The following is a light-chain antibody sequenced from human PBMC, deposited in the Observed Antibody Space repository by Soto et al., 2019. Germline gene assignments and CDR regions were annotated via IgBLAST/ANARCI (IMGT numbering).Light chain of an antibody. V-gene: IGKV3-15*01. CDR2: GAS. Sequence: EVVMTQSPATLSVSPGERATLSCMASQSVSTLLALYQQKPGQAPRLLVYGASTRATGIPDRFSASGSGTEFALTISSLQSGDFAVYYCQQYNNWPLTFGGGTKVEIK. CDR3: QQYNNWPLT. J-gene: IGKJ4*01. CDR1: QSVSTL.